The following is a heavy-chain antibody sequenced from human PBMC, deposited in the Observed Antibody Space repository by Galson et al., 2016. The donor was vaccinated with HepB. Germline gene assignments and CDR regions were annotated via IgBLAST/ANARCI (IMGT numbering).Heavy chain of an antibody. CDR3: ARDYGGGVVPVAMSATTFGNWFGP. CDR1: GYTFTDYY. J-gene: IGHJ5*02. D-gene: IGHD2-2*01. V-gene: IGHV1-2*02. CDR2: INPNSGGT. Sequence: SVKVSCKASGYTFTDYYMHWVRQAPGHGLEWMGWINPNSGGTNYAQKFQDRVTMTRATSISTAYMELGRLRSGDTAVYYCARDYGGGVVPVAMSATTFGNWFGPWGQGTLVTVSS.